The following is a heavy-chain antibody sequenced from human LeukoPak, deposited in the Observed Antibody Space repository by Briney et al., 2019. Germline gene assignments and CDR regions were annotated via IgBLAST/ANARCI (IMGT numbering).Heavy chain of an antibody. CDR1: GYTFTSYD. J-gene: IGHJ6*03. CDR3: ANGNRCTSPNCLGYYYFYMDV. Sequence: ASVKVSCKASGYTFTSYDINWVRQATGQGLEWMGWMNPNSGNTGYAQKFQGRVTMTRNTSISTAYMELSSLRSEDTAVYYCANGNRCTSPNCLGYYYFYMDVWGKGTTVTVSS. D-gene: IGHD2-8*01. CDR2: MNPNSGNT. V-gene: IGHV1-8*01.